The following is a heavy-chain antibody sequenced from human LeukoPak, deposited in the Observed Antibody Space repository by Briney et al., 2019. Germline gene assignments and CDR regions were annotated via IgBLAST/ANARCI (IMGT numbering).Heavy chain of an antibody. CDR2: IYHSGST. V-gene: IGHV4-4*02. CDR1: GGSISSSNW. D-gene: IGHD3-10*01. Sequence: SGTLSLTCAVSGGSISSSNWWSWVRQPPGKGLEWIGEIYHSGSTNYNPSLKSRVTISVDKSKNQFSLKLSSVTAADTAVYYCARAGDYYGSGSYLDYWGQGTLVTVSS. J-gene: IGHJ4*02. CDR3: ARAGDYYGSGSYLDY.